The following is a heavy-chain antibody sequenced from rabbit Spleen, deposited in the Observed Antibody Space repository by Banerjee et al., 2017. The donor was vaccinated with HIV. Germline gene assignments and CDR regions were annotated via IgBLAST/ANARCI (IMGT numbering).Heavy chain of an antibody. V-gene: IGHV1S40*01. J-gene: IGHJ2*01. CDR2: IAAGSGGTT. D-gene: IGHD1-1*01. Sequence: QSLEESGGDLVKPGTSLTLTCTASGFSFISGYYMCWVRQAPGKGLEWIVCIAAGSGGTTYYANWAKGRFTISKTSSTTVTLQMTSLTAADTATYFCARNYVNAFDPWGQGTLVTVS. CDR1: GFSFISGYY. CDR3: ARNYVNAFDP.